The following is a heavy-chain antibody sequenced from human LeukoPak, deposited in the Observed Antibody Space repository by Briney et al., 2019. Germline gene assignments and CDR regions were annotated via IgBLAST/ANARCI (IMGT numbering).Heavy chain of an antibody. CDR1: GFTFSSYS. CDR2: ISSSSSYI. Sequence: GGSLRLSCAASGFTFSSYSMNWVRQAPGKGLEWVSSISSSSSYIYYADSVKGRFTISRDNAKDSLYLQMNSLRAEDTAVYYCAKDLGYGGNPPVYFDYWGQGTLVTVSS. V-gene: IGHV3-21*04. J-gene: IGHJ4*02. D-gene: IGHD4-23*01. CDR3: AKDLGYGGNPPVYFDY.